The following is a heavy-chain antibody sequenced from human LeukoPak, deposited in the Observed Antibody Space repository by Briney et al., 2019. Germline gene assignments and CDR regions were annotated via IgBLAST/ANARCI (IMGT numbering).Heavy chain of an antibody. CDR3: ARDGGGYCSSTGCNWFDP. Sequence: SETLSLTCTVSGGSISSGGYYWSWIRQHPGKGLEWIGYIYYSGSTYYNPSLKSRVTISVDTSKNQFSLKLSSVTAADTAVYYCARDGGGYCSSTGCNWFDPWGQGTLVTVSS. J-gene: IGHJ5*02. V-gene: IGHV4-31*03. D-gene: IGHD2-2*01. CDR2: IYYSGST. CDR1: GGSISSGGYY.